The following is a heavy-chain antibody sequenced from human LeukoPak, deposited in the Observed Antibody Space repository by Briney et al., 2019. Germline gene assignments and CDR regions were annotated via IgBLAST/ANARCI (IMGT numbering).Heavy chain of an antibody. CDR1: GGSFSGYY. Sequence: SETLSLTCAVYGGSFSGYYWSWIRQPPGKGLEWIGEVNHSGSTNYNPSLKSRVTISVDTSRNQFSLKLSSVTAADTALYYCAEGGDGSGRNMDVWGQGTTVTVSS. CDR3: AEGGDGSGRNMDV. V-gene: IGHV4-34*01. CDR2: VNHSGST. D-gene: IGHD3-10*01. J-gene: IGHJ6*02.